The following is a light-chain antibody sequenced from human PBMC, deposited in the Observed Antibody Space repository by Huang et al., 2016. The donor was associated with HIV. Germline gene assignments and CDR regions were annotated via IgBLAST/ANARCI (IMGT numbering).Light chain of an antibody. CDR3: QQYNNWPPLT. V-gene: IGKV3-15*01. J-gene: IGKJ4*01. CDR2: DAS. CDR1: QSVSSN. Sequence: EIVMTQSPATLSVSPGESATLSCRASQSVSSNLAWYQQKPGQAPSLLIYDASTRATGVPVRFTGGGSGTEFTLTINSLQSEDFAVYYCQQYNNWPPLTFGGGTKVEIK.